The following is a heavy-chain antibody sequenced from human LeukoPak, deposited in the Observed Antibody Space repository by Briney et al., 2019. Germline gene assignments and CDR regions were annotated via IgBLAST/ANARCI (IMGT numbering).Heavy chain of an antibody. Sequence: GGSLRLSCAASGITHNSYAMSWVRQAPGKGLEWVSGISGGGGSTYYAASVKGRFTISRDNSKNTLYLQMNSLRAEDTAVYYCAKGGGGYNYGLFDYWGQGTLVTVSS. CDR3: AKGGGGYNYGLFDY. CDR2: ISGGGGST. V-gene: IGHV3-23*01. J-gene: IGHJ4*02. CDR1: GITHNSYA. D-gene: IGHD5-24*01.